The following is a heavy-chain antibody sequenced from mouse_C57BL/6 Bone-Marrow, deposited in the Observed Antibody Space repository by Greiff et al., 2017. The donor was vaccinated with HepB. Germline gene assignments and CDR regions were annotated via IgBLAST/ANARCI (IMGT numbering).Heavy chain of an antibody. J-gene: IGHJ4*01. D-gene: IGHD2-5*01. CDR2: INPSSGYT. V-gene: IGHV1-4*01. CDR3: AREGAYYSNYGAMDY. Sequence: VKLQESGAELARPGASVKMSCKASGYTFTSYTMHWVKQRPGQGLEWIGYINPSSGYTKYNQKFKDKAPLTADKSSSTAYMQLSSLTSEDSAVYYCAREGAYYSNYGAMDYWGQGTSVTVSS. CDR1: GYTFTSYT.